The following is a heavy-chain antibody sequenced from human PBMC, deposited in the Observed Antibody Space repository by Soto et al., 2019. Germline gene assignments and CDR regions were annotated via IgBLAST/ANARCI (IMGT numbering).Heavy chain of an antibody. CDR1: FSGYY. V-gene: IGHV1-46*03. CDR2: INPSGGST. CDR3: ARDQEGLGGYDLGFDY. D-gene: IGHD5-12*01. J-gene: IGHJ4*02. Sequence: FSGYYWSWIRQPPGKGLEWIGEINPSGGSTSYAQKFQGRVTMTTDTSTSTVYMELSSLRSEDTAVYFCARDQEGLGGYDLGFDYWGQGTLVTVSS.